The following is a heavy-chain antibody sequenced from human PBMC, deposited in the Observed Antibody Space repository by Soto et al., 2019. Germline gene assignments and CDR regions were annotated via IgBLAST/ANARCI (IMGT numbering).Heavy chain of an antibody. V-gene: IGHV3-23*01. CDR2: ISGSGSST. CDR1: GFRFSSKA. J-gene: IGHJ4*02. CDR3: AKENGFQFVNFGASCFDY. D-gene: IGHD6-6*01. Sequence: EVQLLESGGGLVQPGGSLRLSCAASGFRFSSKAMSWVRQAPGKGLEWVSIISGSGSSTYYTDSLKGRFTISRDNSKNMVYLEINYLRAEDTAVYYCAKENGFQFVNFGASCFDYWGQGSLVSVSS.